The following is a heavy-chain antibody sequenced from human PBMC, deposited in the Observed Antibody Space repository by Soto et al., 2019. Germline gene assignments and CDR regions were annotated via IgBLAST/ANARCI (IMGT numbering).Heavy chain of an antibody. CDR2: ISRTGKTT. CDR3: ARGRSDAFDI. Sequence: GFPTVPSAAYRRTFSSYTLHWVRQAPGKGLEWISYISRTGKTTYYAESVKGRFTISRDNAKYSLSLQMNTLRAEDTAVYYCARGRSDAFDISGHGTMVTVPS. V-gene: IGHV3-48*04. J-gene: IGHJ3*02. CDR1: RRTFSSYT.